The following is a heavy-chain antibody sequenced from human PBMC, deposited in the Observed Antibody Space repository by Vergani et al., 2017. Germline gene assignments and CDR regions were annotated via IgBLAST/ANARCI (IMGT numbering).Heavy chain of an antibody. D-gene: IGHD5-24*01. CDR3: ARESWLPELNFDY. J-gene: IGHJ4*02. Sequence: EVQLLESGGGLVQPGGSLRLSCAASGFTFSSYAMSWVRQAPGKGLEWVSAISGSGGSTYYADSAKGRFTISRDNSKNTLYLQMNSLRAEDTAVYYCARESWLPELNFDYWGQGTLVTVSS. CDR2: ISGSGGST. V-gene: IGHV3-23*01. CDR1: GFTFSSYA.